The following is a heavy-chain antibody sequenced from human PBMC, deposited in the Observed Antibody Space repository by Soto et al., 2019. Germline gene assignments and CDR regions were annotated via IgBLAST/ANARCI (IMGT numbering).Heavy chain of an antibody. CDR3: ARHSTGYYYSWFDP. V-gene: IGHV4-39*01. CDR2: IFYNGNT. CDR1: GGSIDSSTYY. D-gene: IGHD3-22*01. J-gene: IGHJ5*02. Sequence: PSETLSLTCTVSGGSIDSSTYYWVWIRQPPGKGLEWIGSIFYNGNTFYNPSLKSRITISVDTSKNQFSLKLSSVTAADTAVYYCARHSTGYYYSWFDPWGQGTLVTVSS.